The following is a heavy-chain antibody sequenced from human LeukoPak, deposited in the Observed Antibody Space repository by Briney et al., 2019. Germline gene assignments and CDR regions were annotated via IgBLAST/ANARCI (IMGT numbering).Heavy chain of an antibody. CDR1: GGPISSYY. CDR3: ARHIYGSGSYGLYYHYYMDV. J-gene: IGHJ6*03. D-gene: IGHD3-10*01. V-gene: IGHV4-59*05. CDR2: IYYSGST. Sequence: SETLSLTCTVSGGPISSYYWSWIRQPPGKGLEWIGSIYYSGSTYYNPSLKSRVTISVDTSKNQFSLKLSSVTAADTAVYYCARHIYGSGSYGLYYHYYMDVWGKGTTVTISS.